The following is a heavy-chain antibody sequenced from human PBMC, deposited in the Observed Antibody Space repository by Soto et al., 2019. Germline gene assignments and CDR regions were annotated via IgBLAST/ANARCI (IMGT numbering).Heavy chain of an antibody. CDR2: INPNSGGT. V-gene: IGHV1-2*04. CDR1: GYTFTGYY. CDR3: ARALGYCSGGSCYSDYYYGMDV. J-gene: IGHJ6*02. D-gene: IGHD2-15*01. Sequence: ASVKVSFKASGYTFTGYYMHWVRQAPGQGLEWMGWINPNSGGTNYAQKFQGWVTMTRDTSISTAYMELSRLRSDDTAVYYCARALGYCSGGSCYSDYYYGMDVWGQGTTVTVSS.